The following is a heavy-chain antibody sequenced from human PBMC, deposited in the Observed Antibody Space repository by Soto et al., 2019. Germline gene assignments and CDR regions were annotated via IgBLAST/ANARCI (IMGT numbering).Heavy chain of an antibody. D-gene: IGHD6-19*01. CDR3: AKTHKFNSQSSGWANRFDS. V-gene: IGHV3-23*01. CDR1: GFTFSNYA. Sequence: EVQLLESGGGLVQPGGSLRLFCAASGFTFSNYAMTWVRQAPGKGLEWVSTITSGGDTYFGDTVKGRFTISRDISKSTLYLQMDSLRAEDTAVYYCAKTHKFNSQSSGWANRFDSWGQGTLVTVSS. J-gene: IGHJ4*02. CDR2: ITSGGDT.